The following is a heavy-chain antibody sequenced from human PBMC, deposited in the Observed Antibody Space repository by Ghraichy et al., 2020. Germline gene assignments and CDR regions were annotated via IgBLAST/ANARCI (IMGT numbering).Heavy chain of an antibody. Sequence: LSLTCEASGFTFSDYYMSWIRQAPGKGLQWISYISVGGGTISYSDSVRGRFTISRDSAKNSVSLQMNGLGPDDTAVYYCARDRKIGAAQRFDLWGQGTLGTVSS. D-gene: IGHD1-14*01. V-gene: IGHV3-11*01. J-gene: IGHJ5*02. CDR1: GFTFSDYY. CDR3: ARDRKIGAAQRFDL. CDR2: ISVGGGTI.